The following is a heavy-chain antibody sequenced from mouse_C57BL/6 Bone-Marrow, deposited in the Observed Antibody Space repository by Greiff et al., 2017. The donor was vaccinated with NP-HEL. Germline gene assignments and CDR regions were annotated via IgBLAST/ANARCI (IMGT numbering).Heavy chain of an antibody. CDR3: ARSIITTGPGYFDV. D-gene: IGHD1-1*01. CDR2: ISDGGSYT. V-gene: IGHV5-4*03. J-gene: IGHJ1*03. CDR1: GFTFSSYA. Sequence: EVMLVESGGGLVKPGGSLKLSCAASGFTFSSYAMSWVRQTPEKRLEWVATISDGGSYTYYPDNVKGRFTITIDNAKNNLYLQMSHLTSEDTAMYYCARSIITTGPGYFDVWGTGTTVTVSS.